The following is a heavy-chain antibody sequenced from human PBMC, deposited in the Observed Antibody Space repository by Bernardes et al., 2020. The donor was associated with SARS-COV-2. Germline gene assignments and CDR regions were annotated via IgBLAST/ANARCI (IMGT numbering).Heavy chain of an antibody. CDR3: ARVFRPDTITGTTGDDY. V-gene: IGHV1-2*02. Sequence: ASVKVSCKASGYTFTGYYMHWVRQAPGQGLEWMGWINPNSGGTNYAQKFQGRVTMTRDTSISTAYMELSRLRSDDTAVYYCARVFRPDTITGTTGDDYWGQGTLVTVSS. CDR1: GYTFTGYY. CDR2: INPNSGGT. J-gene: IGHJ4*02. D-gene: IGHD1-7*01.